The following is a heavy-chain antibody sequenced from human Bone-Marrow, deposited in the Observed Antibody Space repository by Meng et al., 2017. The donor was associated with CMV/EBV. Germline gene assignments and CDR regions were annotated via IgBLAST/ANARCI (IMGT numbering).Heavy chain of an antibody. V-gene: IGHV3-23*03. D-gene: IGHD4-23*01. J-gene: IGHJ4*02. CDR1: GFTFSSYA. Sequence: GESLKISCAASGFTFSSYAMSWVRQAPGKGLEWVSVIYSGGSSTYYADSVKGRFTISRDNSKNTLYLQMNSLRAEDTAAYYCAKDRSGGNSDYWGQGTLVTVSS. CDR2: IYSGGSST. CDR3: AKDRSGGNSDY.